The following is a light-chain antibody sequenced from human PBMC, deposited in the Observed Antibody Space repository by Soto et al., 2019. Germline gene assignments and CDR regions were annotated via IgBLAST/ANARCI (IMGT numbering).Light chain of an antibody. J-gene: IGKJ4*01. CDR2: WAA. V-gene: IGKV4-1*01. CDR3: QQYYITPLT. Sequence: DIVMTQSPDSLAVSLVERATINCKSSQSVLYSTNNKNYLAWYQQKPGQPPKLLIYWAATRESGVPDRFRGSGSGTDFTLTISSLQAEDVAIYYCQQYYITPLTFGGGTKVEIK. CDR1: QSVLYSTNNKNY.